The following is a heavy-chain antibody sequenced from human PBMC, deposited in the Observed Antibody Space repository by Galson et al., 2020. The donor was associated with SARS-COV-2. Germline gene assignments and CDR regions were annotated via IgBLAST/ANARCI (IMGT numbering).Heavy chain of an antibody. J-gene: IGHJ6*02. V-gene: IGHV3-74*01. Sequence: TGGSLRLSCEASGFTFSSYWMHCVSQAPGKGLVWVSRINSDGSRTSYADSVTGRFTISRDNAKNTRYLQMNSLRAEDTAVYDCATDPAVAGNYYYYGMDVGGQGTTCTVSS. CDR2: INSDGSRT. D-gene: IGHD6-19*01. CDR1: GFTFSSYW. CDR3: ATDPAVAGNYYYYGMDV.